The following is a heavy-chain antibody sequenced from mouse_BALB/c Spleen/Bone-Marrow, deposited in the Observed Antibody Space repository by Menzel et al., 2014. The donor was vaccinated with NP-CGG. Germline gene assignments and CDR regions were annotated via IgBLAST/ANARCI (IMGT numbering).Heavy chain of an antibody. CDR3: ERSGDYGQSDY. Sequence: QVQLKDSGAELAKPGASVKMSCKASGYTFTSYWMHWVKQRPGQGLEWIGYINPSTGYTEYNQKFKDKATLTADKSSSTAYMQLSRLTSEDSAVYYCERSGDYGQSDYWGQGTTLTVSS. J-gene: IGHJ2*01. CDR1: GYTFTSYW. V-gene: IGHV1-7*01. D-gene: IGHD2-4*01. CDR2: INPSTGYT.